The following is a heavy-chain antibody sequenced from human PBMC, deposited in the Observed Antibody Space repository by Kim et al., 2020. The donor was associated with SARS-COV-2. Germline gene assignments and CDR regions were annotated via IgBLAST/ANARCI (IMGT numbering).Heavy chain of an antibody. CDR3: ARGRGGLSMLVVFRGYYY. Sequence: SETLSLTCAVYGGSFSGYYWSWIRQPPGKGLEWIGEINHSGSTNYNPSLKSRVTISVDTSKNQFSLKLSSVTAADTAVYYCARGRGGLSMLVVFRGYYY. CDR1: GGSFSGYY. CDR2: INHSGST. V-gene: IGHV4-34*01. J-gene: IGHJ6*01. D-gene: IGHD3-22*01.